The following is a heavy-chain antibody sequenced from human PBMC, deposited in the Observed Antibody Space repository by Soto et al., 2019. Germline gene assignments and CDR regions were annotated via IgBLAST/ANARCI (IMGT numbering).Heavy chain of an antibody. V-gene: IGHV3-30-3*01. CDR3: AREGGRGIYFDY. D-gene: IGHD3-16*01. CDR2: ISYDGSNK. J-gene: IGHJ4*02. Sequence: QVQLVESGGGVVQPGRSLRLSCAASGFTFSSYAMHWVRQAPGKGLEWVAVISYDGSNKYYADSVKGRFTISRDNSMNTLYLQMNSLRAEDTAVYYCAREGGRGIYFDYWGQGTLVTVSS. CDR1: GFTFSSYA.